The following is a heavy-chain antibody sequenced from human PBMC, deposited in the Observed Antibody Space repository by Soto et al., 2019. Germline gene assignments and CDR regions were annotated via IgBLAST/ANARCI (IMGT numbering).Heavy chain of an antibody. D-gene: IGHD2-21*01. Sequence: QVQLVQSGGGVVQSGRSLRLSCISSGFTFNTYGMFWARQAPGTGLEWVAGIWYDGSYRYYVDSVKGRFTVSRDNSKNTVSLEMNNLRAEATAVYYCARISGSRHIVWFDPWGQGTLVTVSS. V-gene: IGHV3-33*01. J-gene: IGHJ5*02. CDR1: GFTFNTYG. CDR3: ARISGSRHIVWFDP. CDR2: IWYDGSYR.